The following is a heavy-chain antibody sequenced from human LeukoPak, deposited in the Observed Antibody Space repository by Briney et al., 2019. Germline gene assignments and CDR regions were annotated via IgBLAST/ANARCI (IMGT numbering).Heavy chain of an antibody. D-gene: IGHD3-10*01. V-gene: IGHV3-23*01. CDR1: GFTFSSYA. CDR2: ISGSGGST. J-gene: IGHJ5*02. CDR3: AREGSLRGVIKGMGWFDP. Sequence: GGSLRLSCAASGFTFSSYAMSWVRQAPGKGLEWVSAISGSGGSTYYADSVKGRFTTSRDNSKNTLYLQMNSLRAEDTAVYYCAREGSLRGVIKGMGWFDPWGQGTLVTVSS.